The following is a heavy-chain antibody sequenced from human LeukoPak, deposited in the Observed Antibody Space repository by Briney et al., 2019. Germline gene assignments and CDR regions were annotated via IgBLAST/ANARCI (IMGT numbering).Heavy chain of an antibody. J-gene: IGHJ4*02. CDR2: INHSGST. CDR1: GGSISDNY. V-gene: IGHV4-34*01. Sequence: SETLSLTCTVSGGSISDNYWSWIRQPPGKGLEWIGEINHSGSTNYNPSLKSRVTISVDTSKNQFSLKLSSVTAADTAVYYCARPSIAAAGTYYFDYWGQGTLVTVSS. D-gene: IGHD6-13*01. CDR3: ARPSIAAAGTYYFDY.